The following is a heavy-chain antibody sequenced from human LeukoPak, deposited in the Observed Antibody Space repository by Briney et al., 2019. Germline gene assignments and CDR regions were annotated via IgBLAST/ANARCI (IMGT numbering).Heavy chain of an antibody. CDR3: AKHYYGSGSQKYYFDY. CDR1: GFIFSDYG. Sequence: GGSLRLSCAASGFIFSDYGMHWVRQAPGKGLEWVTLVRNDGSDKYYADSVKGRFTISRDNSKNMLYLQMNSLRPGDTAVYYCAKHYYGSGSQKYYFDYWGQGTLVTVSS. J-gene: IGHJ4*02. CDR2: VRNDGSDK. V-gene: IGHV3-30*02. D-gene: IGHD3-10*01.